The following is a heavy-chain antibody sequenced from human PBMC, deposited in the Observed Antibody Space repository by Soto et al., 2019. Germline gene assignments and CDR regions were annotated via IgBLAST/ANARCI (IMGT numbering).Heavy chain of an antibody. CDR3: ARGQEGVVATH. V-gene: IGHV4-34*01. Sequence: QVPLQQWGAGLLKPSETLSLNCAVNGGSLSGYYWSWIRQPPGKGLEWIGEIKDGGRTNYSPSLKSRATRSSDTPNNQFSLRLYSVTAADTGVYYCARGQEGVVATHWDQGTLVTVSS. D-gene: IGHD5-12*01. CDR1: GGSLSGYY. J-gene: IGHJ4*02. CDR2: IKDGGRT.